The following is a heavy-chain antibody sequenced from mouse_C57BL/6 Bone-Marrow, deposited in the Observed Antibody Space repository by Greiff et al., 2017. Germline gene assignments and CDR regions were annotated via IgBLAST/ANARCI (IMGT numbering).Heavy chain of an antibody. J-gene: IGHJ4*01. CDR1: GFTFSSYG. D-gene: IGHD2-5*01. V-gene: IGHV5-6*01. Sequence: EVKLVESGGDLVKPGGSLKLSCAASGFTFSSYGMSWVRQTPDKRLEWVATISSGGSYTYYPDSVKGRFTFSRDNAKNTLYLQMSSLKSEDTAMYYCARQGSNYGYYAMDYWGQGTSVTVSS. CDR3: ARQGSNYGYYAMDY. CDR2: ISSGGSYT.